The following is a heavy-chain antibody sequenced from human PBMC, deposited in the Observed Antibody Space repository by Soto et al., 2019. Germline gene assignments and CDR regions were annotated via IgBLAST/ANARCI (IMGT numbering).Heavy chain of an antibody. CDR3: ATFSYYDSSVYPVPSYYFDY. CDR1: GSTFSSYA. J-gene: IGHJ4*02. Sequence: QVHLVQSGAEVKKPGSSLKVSCKISGSTFSSYAISWVRQAPGQGLEWMGGIIPFSGTASYAQRFQGRVTITADESTNTAFMELSSLRSEDTAVYYCATFSYYDSSVYPVPSYYFDYWGQGAPVTVSS. V-gene: IGHV1-69*01. D-gene: IGHD3-22*01. CDR2: IIPFSGTA.